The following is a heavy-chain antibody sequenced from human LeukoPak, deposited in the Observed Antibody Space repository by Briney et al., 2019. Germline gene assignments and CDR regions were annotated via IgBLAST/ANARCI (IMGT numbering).Heavy chain of an antibody. J-gene: IGHJ4*02. D-gene: IGHD3-22*01. CDR1: GFTFSSYA. CDR2: TSYDGSNK. V-gene: IGHV3-30-3*01. Sequence: PGGSLRLSCAASGFTFSSYAMHWVRQAPGKGLEWVAVTSYDGSNKYYADSVKGRFTISRDNSKNTLYLQMNSLRAEDTAVYYCARDGDSSGSYFDYWGQGTLVTVSS. CDR3: ARDGDSSGSYFDY.